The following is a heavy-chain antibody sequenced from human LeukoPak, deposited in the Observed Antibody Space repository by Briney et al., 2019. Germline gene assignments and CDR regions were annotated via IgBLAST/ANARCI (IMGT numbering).Heavy chain of an antibody. CDR2: IYYSGST. Sequence: PSETLSLXCTVSGGSISSYYWSWIRQPPGKELEWIGYIYYSGSTNYNPSLKSRVTISVDTSKNQFSLKLSSVTAADTAVYYCASQSWDSSGYYFDYWGQGTLVTVSS. V-gene: IGHV4-59*01. D-gene: IGHD3-22*01. CDR3: ASQSWDSSGYYFDY. J-gene: IGHJ4*02. CDR1: GGSISSYY.